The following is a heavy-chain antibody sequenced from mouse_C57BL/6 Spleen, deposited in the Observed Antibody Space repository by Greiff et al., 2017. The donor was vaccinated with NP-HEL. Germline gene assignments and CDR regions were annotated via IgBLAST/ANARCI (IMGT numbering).Heavy chain of an antibody. Sequence: QVQLKQSGAELVKPGASVKISCKASGYAFSSYWMNWVKQRPGKGLEWIGQIYPGDGDTNYNGKFKGKATLTADKSSSTAYMQLSSLTSEDSAVYFCAREFLITTVVGYFDYWGQGTTLTVSS. CDR1: GYAFSSYW. CDR2: IYPGDGDT. V-gene: IGHV1-80*01. J-gene: IGHJ2*01. CDR3: AREFLITTVVGYFDY. D-gene: IGHD1-1*01.